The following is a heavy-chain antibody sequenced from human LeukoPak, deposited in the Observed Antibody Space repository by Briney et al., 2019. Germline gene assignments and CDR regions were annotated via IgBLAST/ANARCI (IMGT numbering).Heavy chain of an antibody. J-gene: IGHJ3*02. D-gene: IGHD3-10*01. CDR2: ISYDGSNK. CDR3: ARFPEAYADVIRQHVDAFDI. V-gene: IGHV3-30-3*01. CDR1: GFTFSSYA. Sequence: PGRSLRLSCAASGFTFSSYAMHWVRQAPGKGLEWVAVISYDGSNKYYADSVKGRFTISRDNSKNTLYLQMNSLRAEDTAVYYCARFPEAYADVIRQHVDAFDIWGQGTMVTVSS.